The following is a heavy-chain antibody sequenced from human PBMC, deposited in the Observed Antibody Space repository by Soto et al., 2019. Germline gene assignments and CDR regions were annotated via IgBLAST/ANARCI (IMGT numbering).Heavy chain of an antibody. Sequence: GGCMRLCCAACGFTVSSYAMHLVRQAPGKGLEYVSAISSNGGSTYYANSVKGRFTISRDNSKNTLYLQMGSLRAEDMAVYYCARDTAAAGISLDPWGQGTLVTVSS. CDR3: ARDTAAAGISLDP. CDR2: ISSNGGST. J-gene: IGHJ5*02. D-gene: IGHD6-13*01. CDR1: GFTVSSYA. V-gene: IGHV3-64*01.